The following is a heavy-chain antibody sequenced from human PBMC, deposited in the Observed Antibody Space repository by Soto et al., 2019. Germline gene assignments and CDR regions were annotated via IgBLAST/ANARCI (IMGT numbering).Heavy chain of an antibody. CDR3: ARTYECAKSDCYRAFDI. Sequence: QVQLVESGGGVILPGGSLRLSCAASGFTFSSYAMHWVRQAPGTGPEWVAATSSDGTDNVYADSVSGRFTISRDNSKNTLYLQMNSLRSEAAAVYYCARTYECAKSDCYRAFDIWGQGTMVTVSS. J-gene: IGHJ3*02. V-gene: IGHV3-30*04. CDR2: TSSDGTDN. CDR1: GFTFSSYA. D-gene: IGHD2-21*02.